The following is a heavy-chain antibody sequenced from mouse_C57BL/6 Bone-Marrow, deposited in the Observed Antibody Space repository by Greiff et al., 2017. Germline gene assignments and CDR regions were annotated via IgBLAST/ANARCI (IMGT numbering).Heavy chain of an antibody. CDR1: GYTFTDHT. D-gene: IGHD2-3*01. V-gene: IGHV1-78*01. J-gene: IGHJ4*01. CDR2: IYPRDGST. CDR3: AKGGYDGYYDAMDY. Sequence: VQRVESDAELVKPGASVKISCKVSGYTFTDHTIHWMKQRPEQGLEWIGYIYPRDGSTKYNEKFKGKATLTADKSSSTAYMQLNSLTSADSAVYCCAKGGYDGYYDAMDYWGQGTSVTVSS.